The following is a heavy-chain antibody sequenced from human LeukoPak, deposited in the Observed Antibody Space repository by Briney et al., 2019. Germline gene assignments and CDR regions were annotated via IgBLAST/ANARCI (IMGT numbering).Heavy chain of an antibody. D-gene: IGHD3-22*01. J-gene: IGHJ3*02. CDR3: ARVLDRSGRYDVFDT. CDR1: GYNLTAYY. CDR2: INPNSGGP. V-gene: IGHV1-2*02. Sequence: PLASVKVSCKASGYNLTAYYVHWVRQAPGQGLEWMGWINPNSGGPNFAEKFQGRVTMTRDTSISTVFLNLSSLRSDDTAMYFCARVLDRSGRYDVFDTWGQGTMVTVSS.